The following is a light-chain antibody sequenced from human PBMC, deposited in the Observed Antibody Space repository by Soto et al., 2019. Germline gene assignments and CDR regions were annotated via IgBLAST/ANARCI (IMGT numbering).Light chain of an antibody. CDR2: DAS. CDR1: HSIRSR. J-gene: IGKJ1*01. CDR3: QQYNSYWT. Sequence: DIQMTQSPSTLSASVGDRVTITCRASHSIRSRLAWFQQKPGKAPKLLIYDASSLESGVPQRFSGSGSGTEFTLTISSLQPDDFATYYCQQYNSYWTFGQGTKVDIK. V-gene: IGKV1-5*01.